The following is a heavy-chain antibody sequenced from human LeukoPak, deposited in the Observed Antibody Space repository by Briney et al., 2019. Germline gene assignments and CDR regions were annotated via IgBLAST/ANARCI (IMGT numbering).Heavy chain of an antibody. V-gene: IGHV4-39*01. D-gene: IGHD3-16*01. J-gene: IGHJ4*02. Sequence: KPSETLSLTCTGSGGSISSSSYYWGWIRQPPGKGLEWIGSIYYSGSTYYNPSLKSRVTISVDTSKNQFSLKLSSVTAADTAVYYCARRRLRGFWVDYWGQGTLVTVSS. CDR3: ARRRLRGFWVDY. CDR2: IYYSGST. CDR1: GGSISSSSYY.